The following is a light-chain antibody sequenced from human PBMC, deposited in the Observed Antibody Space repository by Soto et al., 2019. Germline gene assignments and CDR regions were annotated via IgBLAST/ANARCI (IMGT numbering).Light chain of an antibody. CDR2: DAS. CDR3: QQYNNWPPIT. V-gene: IGKV3-11*01. CDR1: QSVSSY. J-gene: IGKJ5*01. Sequence: EIVLTQSPATLSLSPGGRATLSCRASQSVSSYLAWYQQKPGQAPRLLIYDASNRATGIPARFSGSGSGTDFTLTISSLEPEDFAVYYCQQYNNWPPITFGQGTRLE.